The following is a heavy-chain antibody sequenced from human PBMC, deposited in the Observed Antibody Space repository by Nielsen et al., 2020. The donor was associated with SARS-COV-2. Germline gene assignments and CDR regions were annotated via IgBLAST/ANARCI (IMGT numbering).Heavy chain of an antibody. J-gene: IGHJ4*02. Sequence: GGSLRLSCAASGFTFSSYTISWVRQAPGQGLEWMGRIIPILGIANYAQKFQGRVTITADKSTSTAYMELSSLRSEDTAVYYCATGFAYCGGDCHVGQYYWGQGTLVTVSS. CDR2: IIPILGIA. D-gene: IGHD2-21*02. CDR3: ATGFAYCGGDCHVGQYY. CDR1: GFTFSSYT. V-gene: IGHV1-69*02.